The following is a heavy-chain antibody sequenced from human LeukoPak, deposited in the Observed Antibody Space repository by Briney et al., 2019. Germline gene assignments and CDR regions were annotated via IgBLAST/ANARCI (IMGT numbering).Heavy chain of an antibody. CDR1: GFTFSSYA. D-gene: IGHD3-10*01. CDR2: ISGSGGST. J-gene: IGHJ3*02. CDR3: AKDVLLWFGELLGVDAFDI. Sequence: GGSLRLSCAASGFTFSSYAMSWVRQAPGEGLEWVSAISGSGGSTYYADSVKGRFTISRDNSKNTLYLQMNSLRAEDTAVYYCAKDVLLWFGELLGVDAFDIWGQGTMVTVSS. V-gene: IGHV3-23*01.